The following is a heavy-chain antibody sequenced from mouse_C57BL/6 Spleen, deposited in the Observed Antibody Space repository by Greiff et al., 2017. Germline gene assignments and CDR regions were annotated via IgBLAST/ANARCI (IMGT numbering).Heavy chain of an antibody. CDR3: ARATMSSYWYFDV. CDR2: INPNNGGT. D-gene: IGHD1-1*02. CDR1: GYTFTDYN. V-gene: IGHV1-18*01. Sequence: EVKLMESGPELVKPGASVKIPCKASGYTFTDYNMDWVKQSHGKSLEWIGDINPNNGGTIYNQKFKGKATLTVDKSSSTAYMELRSLTSEDTAVXYCARATMSSYWYFDVWGTGTTVTVSS. J-gene: IGHJ1*03.